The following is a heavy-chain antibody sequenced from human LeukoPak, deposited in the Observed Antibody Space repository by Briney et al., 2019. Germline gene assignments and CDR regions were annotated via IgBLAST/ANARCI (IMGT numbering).Heavy chain of an antibody. Sequence: PSETLSLTCTVSGGSISSGDYYWSWIRQPPGKGLEWIGYIYYSGSTYYNPSLKSRVTISLDTSKNQFSLNLNSMTAADTAVYYCARVARGSSGIFDYWGQGTLVTVSS. CDR3: ARVARGSSGIFDY. D-gene: IGHD6-13*01. CDR1: GGSISSGDYY. CDR2: IYYSGST. V-gene: IGHV4-30-4*01. J-gene: IGHJ4*02.